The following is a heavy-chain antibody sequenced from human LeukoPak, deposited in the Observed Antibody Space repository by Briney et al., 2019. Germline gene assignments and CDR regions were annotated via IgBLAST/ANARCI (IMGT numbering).Heavy chain of an antibody. D-gene: IGHD3-9*01. CDR2: INHSGST. CDR1: GGSFSGYY. CDR3: ARGGVRYFDWLLSGYYFDY. J-gene: IGHJ4*02. Sequence: SETLSLTCAGYGGSFSGYYWSGIRQPPGKGREWMGEINHSGSTNYNPSLKSRVTIPLDTSKNQFSLKPSSVTAADTAVYYCARGGVRYFDWLLSGYYFDYWGQGTLVTVSA. V-gene: IGHV4-34*01.